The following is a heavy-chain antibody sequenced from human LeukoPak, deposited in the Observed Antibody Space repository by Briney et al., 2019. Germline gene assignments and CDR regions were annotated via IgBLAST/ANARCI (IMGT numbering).Heavy chain of an antibody. CDR2: INHSGST. V-gene: IGHV4-34*01. CDR1: GGSFSGYY. Sequence: SETLSLTCAVYGGSFSGYYWSWIRQPPGKGLEWIGEINHSGSTNYNPSLESRVTISVDTSKNQFSLKLSSVTAADTAVYYCARGYYDILTGYHKNHNWFDPWGQGTLVTVSS. D-gene: IGHD3-9*01. J-gene: IGHJ5*02. CDR3: ARGYYDILTGYHKNHNWFDP.